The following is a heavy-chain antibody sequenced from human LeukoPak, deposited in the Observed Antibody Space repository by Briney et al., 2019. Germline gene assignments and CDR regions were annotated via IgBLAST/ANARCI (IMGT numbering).Heavy chain of an antibody. CDR2: ISYDGSNK. CDR3: ARDVGVYGDYVSY. Sequence: GRSLRLSCAASGFTFSSYAMHWVRQAPGKGLEWVAVISYDGSNKYYADSVKGRFTISRDNSKNTLYLQMNSLRAEDTAVYYCARDVGVYGDYVSYWGQGTLVTVSS. V-gene: IGHV3-30-3*01. CDR1: GFTFSSYA. J-gene: IGHJ4*02. D-gene: IGHD4-17*01.